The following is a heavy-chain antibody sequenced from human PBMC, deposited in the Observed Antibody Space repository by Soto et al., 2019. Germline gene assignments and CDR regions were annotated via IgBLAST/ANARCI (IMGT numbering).Heavy chain of an antibody. CDR1: GFPFSSYE. CDR3: VVSAVLA. CDR2: MSSSGSTI. J-gene: IGHJ5*02. D-gene: IGHD6-19*01. V-gene: IGHV3-48*03. Sequence: WGSLRLSCAASGFPFSSYEMNRDRRASGKGLEWVSYMSSSGSTIYYADCMKCRVTSSSENAKNYLYMQMNRLRAEDTAVYSSVVSAVLAWGQRSL.